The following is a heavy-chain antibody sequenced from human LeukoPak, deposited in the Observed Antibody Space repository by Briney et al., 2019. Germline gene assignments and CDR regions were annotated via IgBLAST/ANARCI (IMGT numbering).Heavy chain of an antibody. J-gene: IGHJ4*02. CDR2: INHGGST. Sequence: SETLSLTCAVYGGSFRGYYWSWIRQPPGKALEWIGEINHGGSTNHNPSLKSRVTIPIDTSKNQFSLKLRSVTAADTAVYYCARPIDCSATTCSSPFDYWGQGSLVTVSA. CDR3: ARPIDCSATTCSSPFDY. V-gene: IGHV4-34*01. D-gene: IGHD2-2*01. CDR1: GGSFRGYY.